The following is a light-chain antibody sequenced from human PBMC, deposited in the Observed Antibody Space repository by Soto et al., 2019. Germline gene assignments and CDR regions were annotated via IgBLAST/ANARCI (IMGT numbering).Light chain of an antibody. CDR3: QSYYSSLSGSV. J-gene: IGLJ2*01. Sequence: QSVLTQPPSVSGAPGQRVTISCTGSSSNIGAGYDVHWYQQLPGTAPKLLIYANSNRPSGVPDRFSGSKSGTSASLAITGLQAEDEADYYCQSYYSSLSGSVFGGGTKLTVL. CDR1: SSNIGAGYD. V-gene: IGLV1-40*01. CDR2: ANS.